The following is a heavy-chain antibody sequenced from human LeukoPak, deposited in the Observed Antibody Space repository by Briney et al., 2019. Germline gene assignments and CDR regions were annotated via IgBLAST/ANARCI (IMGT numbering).Heavy chain of an antibody. D-gene: IGHD4-17*01. CDR3: ATTTLTLGYYYYYMDV. Sequence: SETLSLTCALSGGSISTSSYYWGWIRQPPGEGLEWIGSIYHSGSTYYNPSLKCRVTISVDTSKNQFSLKLNSVTAADTAVYYCATTTLTLGYYYYYMDVWDRGTTVTVSS. V-gene: IGHV4-39*01. J-gene: IGHJ6*03. CDR2: IYHSGST. CDR1: GGSISTSSYY.